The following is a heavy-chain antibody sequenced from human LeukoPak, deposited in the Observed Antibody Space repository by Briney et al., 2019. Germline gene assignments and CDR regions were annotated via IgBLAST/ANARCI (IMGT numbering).Heavy chain of an antibody. CDR3: AKDIPDYDSSGYHRNY. CDR1: GFTFSSYA. J-gene: IGHJ4*02. CDR2: ISGSGGST. Sequence: PGGSLRLSCAASGFTFSSYAMSWVRQAPGKGLGWVSAISGSGGSTYYADSVKGRFTISRDNSKNTLYLQMNSLRAEDTAVYYCAKDIPDYDSSGYHRNYWGQGTLVTVSS. V-gene: IGHV3-23*01. D-gene: IGHD3-22*01.